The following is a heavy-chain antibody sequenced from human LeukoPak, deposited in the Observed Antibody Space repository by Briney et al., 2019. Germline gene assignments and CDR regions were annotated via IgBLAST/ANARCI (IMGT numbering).Heavy chain of an antibody. V-gene: IGHV5-10-1*01. Sequence: GESLKIPRKGSGYSFTSYWISRVPQMPGKGLEWMGRIDPSDSYTNYSPPFQGHVTISADKSISTAYLQWSSLKASDTAMYYCARRLTAGFDYWGQGTQVTVSS. CDR3: ARRLTAGFDY. CDR2: IDPSDSYT. J-gene: IGHJ4*02. CDR1: GYSFTSYW.